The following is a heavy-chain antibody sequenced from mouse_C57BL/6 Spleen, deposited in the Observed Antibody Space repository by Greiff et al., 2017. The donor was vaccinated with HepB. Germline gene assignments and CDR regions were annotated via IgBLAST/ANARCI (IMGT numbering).Heavy chain of an antibody. J-gene: IGHJ4*01. CDR2: IWSGGST. CDR3: ARSNYGSSPHYYAMDY. Sequence: VQLQQSGPGLVQPSQSLSITCTVSGFSLTSYGVHWVRQSPGKGLEWLGVIWSGGSTDYNAAFISRLSISKDNSKSQVFFKMNSLQADDTAIYYCARSNYGSSPHYYAMDYWGQGTSVTVSS. CDR1: GFSLTSYG. V-gene: IGHV2-2*01. D-gene: IGHD1-1*01.